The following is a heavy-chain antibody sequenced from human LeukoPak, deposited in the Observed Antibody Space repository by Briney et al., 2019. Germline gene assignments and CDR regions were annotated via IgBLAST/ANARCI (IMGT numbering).Heavy chain of an antibody. CDR3: ARTDLCSSSSCSRRFDP. Sequence: GGSLRLSCAASGFTFSSYAMSWVRQAPGKGLEWVSAISGSGGSAYYADSVKGRFTISRDNSKNTLYLQMNSLRAEDTAVYYCARTDLCSSSSCSRRFDPWGQGTLVTVSS. J-gene: IGHJ5*02. CDR2: ISGSGGSA. V-gene: IGHV3-23*01. D-gene: IGHD2-2*01. CDR1: GFTFSSYA.